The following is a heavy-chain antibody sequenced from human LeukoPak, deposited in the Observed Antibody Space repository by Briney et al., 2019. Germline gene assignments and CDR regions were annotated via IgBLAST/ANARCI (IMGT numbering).Heavy chain of an antibody. V-gene: IGHV3-23*01. J-gene: IGHJ4*02. CDR2: ISGSGGST. Sequence: GGSLKLSCAASGFTFSSYAMSWVRQAPGKGLEWVSAISGSGGSTYYADPVKGRFTISRDNSKNTLYLQMNSLRAEDTAVYYCASRLIVGSSGSDYWGQGTLVTVSS. D-gene: IGHD2-21*01. CDR3: ASRLIVGSSGSDY. CDR1: GFTFSSYA.